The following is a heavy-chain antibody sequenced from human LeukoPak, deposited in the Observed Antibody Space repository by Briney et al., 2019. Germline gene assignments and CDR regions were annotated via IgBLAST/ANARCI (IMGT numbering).Heavy chain of an antibody. J-gene: IGHJ4*02. D-gene: IGHD3-10*01. CDR2: IRKQSDGGTA. V-gene: IGHV3-15*01. Sequence: PGGSLRLSCAASGFTFNQAWMSWVRQAPGRGLEWVGRIRKQSDGGTADSAASVKGRFTISRDDSKNMVYLQMSSLRPEDTGLYYCTTSLGPGELSGFDHWGQGTLVTVAS. CDR3: TTSLGPGELSGFDH. CDR1: GFTFNQAW.